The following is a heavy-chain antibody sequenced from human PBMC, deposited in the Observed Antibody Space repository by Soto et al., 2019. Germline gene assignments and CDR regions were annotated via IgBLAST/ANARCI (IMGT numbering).Heavy chain of an antibody. J-gene: IGHJ5*02. V-gene: IGHV4-59*01. CDR3: ARAGTTMVRGVISGWFDP. Sequence: PSETLSLTCTVSGGSISGYYWSWLRQPPGKGLEWIGYIYYSGSTNYNPSLKSRVTISVDTSKNQFSLKLSSVTAADTAVYYCARAGTTMVRGVISGWFDPWGQGTLVTVSS. CDR2: IYYSGST. D-gene: IGHD3-10*01. CDR1: GGSISGYY.